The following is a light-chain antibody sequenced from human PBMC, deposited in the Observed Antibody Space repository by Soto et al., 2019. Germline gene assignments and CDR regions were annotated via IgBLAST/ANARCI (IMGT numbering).Light chain of an antibody. CDR1: HSISSN. J-gene: IGKJ1*01. Sequence: EMVMTQSPATLSVSPGERATLSCRASHSISSNLAWYQHKPGQAPRLLIYDASTRATGIPARFSGSGSGTEFTLTISSLQSEDVAVYYCQRYNNWPPWTFGQGTKVEVK. V-gene: IGKV3-15*01. CDR3: QRYNNWPPWT. CDR2: DAS.